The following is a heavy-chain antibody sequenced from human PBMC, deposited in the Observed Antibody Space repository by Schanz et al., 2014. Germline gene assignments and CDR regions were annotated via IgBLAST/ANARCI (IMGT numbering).Heavy chain of an antibody. CDR1: GYTFNNHG. J-gene: IGHJ6*02. CDR2: ISVYHGHT. CDR3: VRDAGWAFGDYHGMDV. D-gene: IGHD3-10*01. V-gene: IGHV1-18*01. Sequence: QLMQSGSEVRKPGASVKVSCKASGYTFNNHGISWVRQAPGQGLEWMGWISVYHGHTNYAEKVHGRVTMTTDTSTSTAYMELRSLISDDTAVYYCVRDAGWAFGDYHGMDVWGQGTSXTVSS.